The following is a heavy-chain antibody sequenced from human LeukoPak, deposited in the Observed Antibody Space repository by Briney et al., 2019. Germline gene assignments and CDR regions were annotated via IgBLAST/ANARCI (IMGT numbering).Heavy chain of an antibody. J-gene: IGHJ4*02. CDR2: ISAYNGNT. CDR1: GYTFTSYG. V-gene: IGHV1-18*01. D-gene: IGHD6-13*01. Sequence: ASVKVSCKASGYTFTSYGIGWVRQPPGQGLEWMGWISAYNGNTNYAQKLQGRVTMTTDTSTSTAYMELRSLRSDDTAVYYCARGGIAAANVELPDYFDYWGQGTLVTVSS. CDR3: ARGGIAAANVELPDYFDY.